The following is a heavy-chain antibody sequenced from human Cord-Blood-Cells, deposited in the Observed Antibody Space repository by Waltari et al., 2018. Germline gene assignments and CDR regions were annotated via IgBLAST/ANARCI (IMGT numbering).Heavy chain of an antibody. V-gene: IGHV3-48*03. D-gene: IGHD4-17*01. J-gene: IGHJ2*01. Sequence: EVQLVESGGGLVQPGGSLRLSCAASGFTFSSYEMNWVRQAPGKGLEWVSYISSSGSTIYYADSVKGRFTISRDNAKNSLYLQMNSLRAEDTAVYYCAIYGDYWYFDLWGRGTLVTVSS. CDR2: ISSSGSTI. CDR1: GFTFSSYE. CDR3: AIYGDYWYFDL.